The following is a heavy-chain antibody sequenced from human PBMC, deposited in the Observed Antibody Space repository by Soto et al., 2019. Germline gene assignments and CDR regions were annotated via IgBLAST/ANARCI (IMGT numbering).Heavy chain of an antibody. D-gene: IGHD2-15*01. CDR2: VIPIFGTA. V-gene: IGHV1-69*01. CDR3: ARSQGGSSSLDIYYDYYYGMDG. J-gene: IGHJ6*02. Sequence: QVQLVQSGAEVKKPGSSVKVSCKAPGGTFSSYAISWVRQAPGQGLEWMGGVIPIFGTAKYAQKFQGRVTITADESTSIGYMELRSLRSEDTAVYYCARSQGGSSSLDIYYDYYYGMDGWGQGTTVTVSS. CDR1: GGTFSSYA.